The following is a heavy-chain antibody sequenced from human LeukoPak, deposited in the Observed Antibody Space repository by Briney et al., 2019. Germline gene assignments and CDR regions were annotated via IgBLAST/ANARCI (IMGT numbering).Heavy chain of an antibody. CDR1: VYTFTSYY. J-gene: IGHJ5*02. CDR2: INPSGGST. D-gene: IGHD3-10*01. Sequence: EASLNVSCTPSVYTFTSYYMHWVRQAPRQGLEWMGIINPSGGSTSYAQKFQGRVTMTRDTSTSTVYMELSSLRSEDTAVYYCARDGVTMVRGVHNWFDPWGQGTLVTVSS. V-gene: IGHV1-46*01. CDR3: ARDGVTMVRGVHNWFDP.